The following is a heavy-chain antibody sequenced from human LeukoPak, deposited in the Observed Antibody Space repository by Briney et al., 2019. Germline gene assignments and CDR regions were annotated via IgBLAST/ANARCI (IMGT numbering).Heavy chain of an antibody. D-gene: IGHD3-10*01. Sequence: ASVNVSCKASGYTFTSYGISWVRQAPGQGLEWMGWISAYNGNTNYAQKLQGRVTMTTDTSTSTAYMELRSLRSDDTAVYYCAREYYGSGSYYPFDYWGQGTLVTVSS. V-gene: IGHV1-18*01. J-gene: IGHJ4*02. CDR3: AREYYGSGSYYPFDY. CDR1: GYTFTSYG. CDR2: ISAYNGNT.